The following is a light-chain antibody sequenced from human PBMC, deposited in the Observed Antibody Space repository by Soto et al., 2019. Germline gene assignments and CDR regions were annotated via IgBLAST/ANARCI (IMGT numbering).Light chain of an antibody. CDR2: GAS. CDR1: QSVSSN. Sequence: EIVMTQSPATLSVSPGERATLPCRASQSVSSNLAWYQQNPGQAPRLLISGASTRATGIPARFSGSGSGTEFTLTISSLQSEDFAVYYCQQYNNWPLTFGGGTKVEIK. CDR3: QQYNNWPLT. V-gene: IGKV3D-15*01. J-gene: IGKJ4*01.